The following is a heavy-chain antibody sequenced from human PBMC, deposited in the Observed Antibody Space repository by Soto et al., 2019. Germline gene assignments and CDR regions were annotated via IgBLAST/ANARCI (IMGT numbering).Heavy chain of an antibody. CDR1: GATVSNGDSR. J-gene: IGHJ6*02. CDR3: ARVTMVIRDSDHFGVDV. D-gene: IGHD4-17*01. CDR2: IYNDGST. V-gene: IGHV4-31*03. Sequence: SETLSLTCTVSGATVSNGDSRWNWLRPPPGKGLEWIGDIYNDGSTHYNPSLKSRVTISVDTSKNQFSLKLSSVTAADTAVYYCARVTMVIRDSDHFGVDVWGQGTTVTVSS.